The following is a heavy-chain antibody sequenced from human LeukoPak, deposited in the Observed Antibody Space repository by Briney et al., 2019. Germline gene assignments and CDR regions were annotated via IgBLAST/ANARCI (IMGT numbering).Heavy chain of an antibody. CDR2: IRFDGSNT. CDR1: GFTFRNYD. J-gene: IGHJ6*03. Sequence: GGSLRLSCEASGFTFRNYDMYWVRQAPGKGPEWVAFIRFDGSNTHYGDSVKGRFTISRDNSKNTLYLQMNSLRVEDSALYYCSKVGGIVLAVSYYMDVWGKGTTVTVS. V-gene: IGHV3-30*02. D-gene: IGHD6-19*01. CDR3: SKVGGIVLAVSYYMDV.